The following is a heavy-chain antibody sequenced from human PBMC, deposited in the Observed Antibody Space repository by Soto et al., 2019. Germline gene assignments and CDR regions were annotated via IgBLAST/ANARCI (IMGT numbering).Heavy chain of an antibody. J-gene: IGHJ6*02. V-gene: IGHV1-69*13. D-gene: IGHD3-9*01. CDR2: IIPIFGTA. Sequence: SVKVSCKASGGTSSSYAISWVRQAPGQRLEWMGGIIPIFGTANYAQKFQGRVTITADESTSTAYMELSSLRSEDTAVYYCARGMTGYYPPHYYYGMDVWGQGATVTVSS. CDR3: ARGMTGYYPPHYYYGMDV. CDR1: GGTSSSYA.